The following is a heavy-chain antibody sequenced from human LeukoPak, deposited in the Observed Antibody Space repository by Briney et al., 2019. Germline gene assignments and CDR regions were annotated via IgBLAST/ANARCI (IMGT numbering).Heavy chain of an antibody. V-gene: IGHV4-39*01. CDR2: IYYSGST. CDR1: GGSISSSSYY. CDR3: ARGLNHYDSSGYLVWFDP. D-gene: IGHD3-22*01. J-gene: IGHJ5*02. Sequence: SETLSLTCTVSGGSISSSSYYWGWIRQPPGKGLEWIGSIYYSGSTYYNPSLKSRVTISVDTSKNQFSLKLSSVTAADTAVYYCARGLNHYDSSGYLVWFDPWGQGTLVTVSS.